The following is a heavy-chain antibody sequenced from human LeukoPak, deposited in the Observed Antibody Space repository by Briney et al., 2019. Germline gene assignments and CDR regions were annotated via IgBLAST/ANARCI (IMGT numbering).Heavy chain of an antibody. CDR3: ARDRLQLWPRTNYYYYYGMDV. CDR2: IGSSGGGI. Sequence: PGGSLRLSCAASGFTFSTYTMYWVRHPPGKRLEWVSIIGSSGGGIHYADSVKGRFTISRDNSKNALYLQMNSLRVEDTAVYYCARDRLQLWPRTNYYYYYGMDVWGQGTTVTVSS. CDR1: GFTFSTYT. D-gene: IGHD5-18*01. J-gene: IGHJ6*02. V-gene: IGHV3-23*01.